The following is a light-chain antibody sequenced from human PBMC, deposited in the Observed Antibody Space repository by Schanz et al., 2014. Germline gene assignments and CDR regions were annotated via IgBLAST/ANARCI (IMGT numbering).Light chain of an antibody. CDR2: EVT. Sequence: QSALTQPPSASGSPGQSVTISCTGTSSDVGAYNHVSWYQQYPGKAPKLMIYEVTKRPSGVPDRFSGSKSGNTASLTVSGLQAEDEADYYCSSYTPSTTLVFGGGTKLIVL. J-gene: IGLJ2*01. V-gene: IGLV2-8*01. CDR1: SSDVGAYNH. CDR3: SSYTPSTTLV.